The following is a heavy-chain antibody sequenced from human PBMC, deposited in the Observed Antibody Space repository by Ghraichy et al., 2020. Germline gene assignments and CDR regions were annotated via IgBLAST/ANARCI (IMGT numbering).Heavy chain of an antibody. CDR1: GYTFTSYA. J-gene: IGHJ3*02. V-gene: IGHV1-3*01. Sequence: ASVKVSCKASGYTFTSYAMHWVRQAPGQRLEWMGWINAGNGNTKYSQKFQGRVTITRDTSASTAYMELSSLRSEDTAVYYCARSGAYDFWSGYQDAFDIWGQGTMVTVSS. D-gene: IGHD3-3*01. CDR2: INAGNGNT. CDR3: ARSGAYDFWSGYQDAFDI.